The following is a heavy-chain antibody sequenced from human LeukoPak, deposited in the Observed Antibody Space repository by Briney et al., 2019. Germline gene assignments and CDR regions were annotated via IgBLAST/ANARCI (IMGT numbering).Heavy chain of an antibody. J-gene: IGHJ4*02. CDR3: ARVDSINWYDSRGYFDY. D-gene: IGHD6-13*01. V-gene: IGHV4-59*01. CDR2: IYYTGST. Sequence: SETLSLTCTVSGRSISTYYWSWIRQPPGKGLEWIGYIYYTGSTNYNPSLKSRVTLSVDTSKNQFSLNLSSVTAADTAVYYCARVDSINWYDSRGYFDYWGQGTLVTVSS. CDR1: GRSISTYY.